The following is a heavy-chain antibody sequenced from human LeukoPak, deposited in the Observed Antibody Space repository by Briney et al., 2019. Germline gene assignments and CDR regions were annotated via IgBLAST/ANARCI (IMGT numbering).Heavy chain of an antibody. CDR2: ISGSGGST. CDR1: GFTFNSYA. J-gene: IGHJ6*02. V-gene: IGHV3-23*01. CDR3: AKETDQYYYYGMDV. Sequence: GGSLRLSCAASGFTFNSYAMSWVRQAPGKGLGWVSAISGSGGSTYYADSVRGRFTISRDNSKNTLYLQMNSLRAEDTAVYYCAKETDQYYYYGMDVWGQGTTVTVSS.